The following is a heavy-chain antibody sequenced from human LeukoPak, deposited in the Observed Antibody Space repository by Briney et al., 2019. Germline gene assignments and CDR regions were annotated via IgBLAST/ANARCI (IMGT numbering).Heavy chain of an antibody. CDR3: ARDSNSWEIDR. J-gene: IGHJ5*02. Sequence: SETLSLTCTVSGGSISSEYWNRMRQPPGKGLEWIGYIYYSGSTNYNPSLKSRVTISVDTSKNQFSLKLSSVTAADTAVYYCARDSNSWEIDRWGQGTLVTVSS. V-gene: IGHV4-59*01. CDR2: IYYSGST. D-gene: IGHD6-13*01. CDR1: GGSISSEY.